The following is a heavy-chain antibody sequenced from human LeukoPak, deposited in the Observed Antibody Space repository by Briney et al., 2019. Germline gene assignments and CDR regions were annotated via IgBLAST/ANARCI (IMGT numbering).Heavy chain of an antibody. CDR3: ARSYYYDRSGYTEYFHH. J-gene: IGHJ1*01. CDR2: ISGSGGTI. V-gene: IGHV3-23*01. Sequence: GGSLRLSCAASGFTFSSYSMNWVRQAPGKGLEWVSAISGSGGTIYYADSVKGRFTISRDNSKNTLYLQMNSLRAEDTAVYYCARSYYYDRSGYTEYFHHWGQGTLVTVSS. D-gene: IGHD3-22*01. CDR1: GFTFSSYS.